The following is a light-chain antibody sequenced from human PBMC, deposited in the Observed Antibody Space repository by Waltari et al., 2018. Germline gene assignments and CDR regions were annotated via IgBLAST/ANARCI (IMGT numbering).Light chain of an antibody. J-gene: IGLJ2*01. V-gene: IGLV2-23*01. CDR1: SSDVGSYNL. Sequence: QSALTQPASVSGSPGQSITISCTGTSSDVGSYNLVSWYQHHPGKAPKVMIYEGSERPSGVSNRFSGPKSGNTASLTISGLQAEDEADYYCCSYAGSSPSVVFGGGTKLTVL. CDR2: EGS. CDR3: CSYAGSSPSVV.